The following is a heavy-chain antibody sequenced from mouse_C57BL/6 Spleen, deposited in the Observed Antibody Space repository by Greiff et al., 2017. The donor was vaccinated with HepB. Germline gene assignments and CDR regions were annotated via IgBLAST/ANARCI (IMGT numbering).Heavy chain of an antibody. CDR2: IDPETGGT. CDR1: GYTFTDYE. Sequence: VHLVESGAELVRPGASVTLSCKASGYTFTDYEMHWVKQTPVHGLEWIGAIDPETGGTAYNQKFKGKAILTADKSSSTAYMELRSLTSEDSAVYYCTRGGITTVVAEGFAYWGQGTLVTVSA. CDR3: TRGGITTVVAEGFAY. J-gene: IGHJ3*01. D-gene: IGHD1-1*01. V-gene: IGHV1-15*01.